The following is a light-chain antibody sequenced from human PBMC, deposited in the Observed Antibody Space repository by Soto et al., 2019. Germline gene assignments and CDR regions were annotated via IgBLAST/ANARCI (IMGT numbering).Light chain of an antibody. CDR3: QQRYNWPLT. V-gene: IGKV3-11*01. Sequence: EIVMTQSPATLSLSPGEGVTLSCRASQGIGDTLAWYQHKPGQTPRLLIYDTSARATGVPARFSGSGSGTDFTLTISSLEPEDFAVYYCQQRYNWPLTFGGGTKVDIK. CDR1: QGIGDT. CDR2: DTS. J-gene: IGKJ4*01.